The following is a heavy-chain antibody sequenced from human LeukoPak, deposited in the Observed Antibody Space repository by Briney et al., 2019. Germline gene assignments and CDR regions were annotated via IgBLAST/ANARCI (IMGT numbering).Heavy chain of an antibody. J-gene: IGHJ3*02. V-gene: IGHV4-31*03. D-gene: IGHD2-2*01. CDR2: IYYSGST. CDR1: GGSISSGGYY. CDR3: ARGPHVGVCSSTSCYSDAFDI. Sequence: PSQTLSLTCTVSGGSISSGGYYWSWIRQHPGKGLEWIGYIYYSGSTYYDPSLKSRVTISVDTFKNQFSLKLSSVTAADTAVYYCARGPHVGVCSSTSCYSDAFDIWGQGTMVTVSS.